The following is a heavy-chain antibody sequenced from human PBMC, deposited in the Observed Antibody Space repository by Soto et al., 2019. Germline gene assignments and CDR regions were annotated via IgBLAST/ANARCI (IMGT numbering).Heavy chain of an antibody. CDR3: ARSQGSSTSLEIYYYYYYGMDV. V-gene: IGHV1-69*01. CDR2: IIPISGTA. J-gene: IGHJ6*02. CDR1: GGTFSNYA. D-gene: IGHD2-2*01. Sequence: QVQLVQSGAEVKKPGSSVKVSCKASGGTFSNYAISWVRQAPGQGLEWMGGIIPISGTANYAQKFQGRVTITEVESTSTAHMELRSLRSEDTAAYYCARSQGSSTSLEIYYYYYYGMDVWGQGTTVTVSS.